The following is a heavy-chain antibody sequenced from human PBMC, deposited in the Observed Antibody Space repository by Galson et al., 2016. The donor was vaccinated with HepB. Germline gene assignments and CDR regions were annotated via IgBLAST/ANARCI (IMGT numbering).Heavy chain of an antibody. D-gene: IGHD6-13*01. Sequence: ETLSLTCTVSDGSISNYYWRWFRQPPGKGLEWIAYIYYSGRTNQNPSLKSRVTISVDTSKNQFSLQLRSVTAADTAVYYCARDRGSAAGFDYWGQGTLVTVSA. V-gene: IGHV4-59*01. CDR1: DGSISNYY. CDR2: IYYSGRT. CDR3: ARDRGSAAGFDY. J-gene: IGHJ4*02.